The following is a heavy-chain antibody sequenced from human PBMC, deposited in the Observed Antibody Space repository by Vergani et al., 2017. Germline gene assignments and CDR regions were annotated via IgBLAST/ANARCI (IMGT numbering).Heavy chain of an antibody. CDR1: GGSFSGYY. J-gene: IGHJ1*01. D-gene: IGHD3-3*01. V-gene: IGHV4-34*01. CDR3: AKAPLEWLLYAEYFQH. Sequence: QVQLQQWGAGLLKPSETLSLTCAVYGGSFSGYYWSWIRQPPGKGLEWIGEINHSGSTNYNPSLKSRVTISVDTSKNQFSLKLSSVTAADTAVYYCAKAPLEWLLYAEYFQHWGQGTLVTVSS. CDR2: INHSGST.